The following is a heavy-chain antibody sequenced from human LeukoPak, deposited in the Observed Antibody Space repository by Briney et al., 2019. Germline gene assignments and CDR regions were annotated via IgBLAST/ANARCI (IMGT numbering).Heavy chain of an antibody. CDR2: IKKDGIEK. J-gene: IGHJ4*02. CDR1: GFTFSSYA. D-gene: IGHD2-2*01. V-gene: IGHV3-7*01. CDR3: ARGRYSSRSGGYYFDI. Sequence: GGSLRLSCAASGFTFSSYAMSWVRQAPGKGLEWVANIKKDGIEKYYVESVKGRFTISRDNAKNSLYLQMNSLSAEDTAVYYCARGRYSSRSGGYYFDIWGQGTLVTVSS.